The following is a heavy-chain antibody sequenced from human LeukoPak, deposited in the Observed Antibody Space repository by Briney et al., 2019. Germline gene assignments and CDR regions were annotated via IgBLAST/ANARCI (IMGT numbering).Heavy chain of an antibody. CDR1: GCSFSNYW. CDR3: ARRYYDSSGYSYYFDY. J-gene: IGHJ4*02. CDR2: IYPGDSDT. Sequence: GESLKISCKGSGCSFSNYWIGWVRQMPGKGLEWMGIIYPGDSDTRYSPSFEGQINISADKSISTAYMQWSSLKASDTATYYCARRYYDSSGYSYYFDYWGQGTLVTVSS. D-gene: IGHD3-22*01. V-gene: IGHV5-51*01.